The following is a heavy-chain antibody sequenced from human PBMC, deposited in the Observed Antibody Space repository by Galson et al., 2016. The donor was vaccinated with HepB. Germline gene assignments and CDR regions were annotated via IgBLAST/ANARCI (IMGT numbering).Heavy chain of an antibody. CDR2: IWYDGSNK. Sequence: SLRLSCADSGFTFITYGMHWVRQAPGKGLEWVAVIWYDGSNKYYADSVKGRFTISRDNSKNTLYLQVNSLGAEDTALYYCARGGYYYDSGDSPIDYWGQGTLVTVSS. D-gene: IGHD3-22*01. CDR1: GFTFITYG. J-gene: IGHJ4*02. V-gene: IGHV3-33*08. CDR3: ARGGYYYDSGDSPIDY.